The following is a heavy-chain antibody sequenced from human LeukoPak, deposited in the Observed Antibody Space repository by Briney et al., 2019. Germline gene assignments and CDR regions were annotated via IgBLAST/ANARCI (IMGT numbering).Heavy chain of an antibody. CDR1: EFTFSSYS. Sequence: SGGSLRLSCAASEFTFSSYSMNWVRQAPGKGLEWVSYITNSGNSKSYADSVKGRFTISRDNTKNSLYPQMNGLRVEDTAVYYCARGRPHGNDYWGQGTLVTVSS. CDR2: ITNSGNSK. J-gene: IGHJ4*02. CDR3: ARGRPHGNDY. D-gene: IGHD4-23*01. V-gene: IGHV3-48*01.